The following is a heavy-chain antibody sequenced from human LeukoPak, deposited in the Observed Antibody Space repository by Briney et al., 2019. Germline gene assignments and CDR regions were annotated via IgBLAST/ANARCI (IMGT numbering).Heavy chain of an antibody. Sequence: GGSLRLSCSVSGFTFSSYAMHWVRQAPGKGLEYVSGISSNGGSTYYADSVKGRFTISRDNSKNTLYLQMNSLRAEDTAVYYCARDALVLQENYFDYWGQGTLVTVSS. V-gene: IGHV3-64*04. CDR3: ARDALVLQENYFDY. CDR2: ISSNGGST. D-gene: IGHD6-13*01. CDR1: GFTFSSYA. J-gene: IGHJ4*02.